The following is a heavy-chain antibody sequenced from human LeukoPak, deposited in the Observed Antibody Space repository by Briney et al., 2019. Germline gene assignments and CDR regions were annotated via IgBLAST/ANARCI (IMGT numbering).Heavy chain of an antibody. CDR3: ARNRYYYGSGNYGVPNWFDP. D-gene: IGHD3-10*01. CDR2: INHSGST. V-gene: IGHV4-34*01. CDR1: GGSFSGYY. J-gene: IGHJ5*02. Sequence: NTSETLSLTCAVYGGSFSGYYWSWIRQPPGKGLEWIGEINHSGSTNYNPSLKSRVTISVDTSKNQFSLKLNSVTAADTAVYYCARNRYYYGSGNYGVPNWFDPWGQGTLVTVSS.